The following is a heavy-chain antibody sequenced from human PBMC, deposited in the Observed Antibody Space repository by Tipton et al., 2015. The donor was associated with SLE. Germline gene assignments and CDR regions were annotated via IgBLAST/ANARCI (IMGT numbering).Heavy chain of an antibody. Sequence: GSLRLSCAASGFTFSSYGMHWVRQAPGKGLEWVAFIRYDGSNKYYADSVKGRFTISRDNSKNTLYLQMNSLRAEDTAVYYCAKTRRVKQQLASGDGFDIWGQGTMVTVSS. D-gene: IGHD6-13*01. CDR2: IRYDGSNK. V-gene: IGHV3-30*02. CDR3: AKTRRVKQQLASGDGFDI. J-gene: IGHJ3*02. CDR1: GFTFSSYG.